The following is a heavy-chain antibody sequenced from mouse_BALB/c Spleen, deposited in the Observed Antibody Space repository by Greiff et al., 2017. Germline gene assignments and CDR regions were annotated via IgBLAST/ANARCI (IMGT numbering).Heavy chain of an antibody. CDR2: INPGSSTI. D-gene: IGHD1-1*01. Sequence: EVKVIESGGGLVQPGGSLNLSCAASGFDFSRYRMSWARQAPGKGQEWIGEINPGSSTINYTPSLKDKFIISRDNAKNTLYLQMSKVRSEDTALYYCARLGYYYGSSYDYAMDYWGQGTSVTVSS. CDR1: GFDFSRYR. CDR3: ARLGYYYGSSYDYAMDY. V-gene: IGHV4-2*02. J-gene: IGHJ4*01.